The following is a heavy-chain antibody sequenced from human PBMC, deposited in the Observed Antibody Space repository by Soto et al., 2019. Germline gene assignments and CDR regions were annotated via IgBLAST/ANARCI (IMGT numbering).Heavy chain of an antibody. Sequence: LRLSCAASGFTFSSYGMHWVRQAPGKGLEWVAVISYDGSNKYYADSVKGRFTISRDNSKNTLYLQMNSLRAEDTAVYYCAIIDTNCSGGSCFDYWGQGTLVT. D-gene: IGHD2-15*01. CDR2: ISYDGSNK. CDR3: AIIDTNCSGGSCFDY. J-gene: IGHJ4*02. CDR1: GFTFSSYG. V-gene: IGHV3-30*03.